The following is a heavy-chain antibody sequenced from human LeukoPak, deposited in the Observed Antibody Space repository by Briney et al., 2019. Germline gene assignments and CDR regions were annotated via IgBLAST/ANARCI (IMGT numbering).Heavy chain of an antibody. J-gene: IGHJ6*02. Sequence: PSETLSLTCTVSGGSISSYYWSWIRQPPGKGLEWIGYIYYSGSTNYNPSLKSRVTISVDTSKNQFSLKLSSVTAADTAVYYCARDIMSGYDYYYGMDVWGQGTTVTVSS. CDR3: ARDIMSGYDYYYGMDV. CDR1: GGSISSYY. V-gene: IGHV4-59*12. CDR2: IYYSGST. D-gene: IGHD3-3*01.